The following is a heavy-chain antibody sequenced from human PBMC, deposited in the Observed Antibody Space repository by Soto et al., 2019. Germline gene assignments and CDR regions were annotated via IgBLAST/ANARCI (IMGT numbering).Heavy chain of an antibody. CDR2: VDGSGGDT. Sequence: VGSLRLSCAASGFTFSSHAMGWIRQAPGTGPEWVAFVDGSGGDTSYADSVKGRFIISRDNSKNTLYLQMNSLRAEDTAVYYCAKDGAGYVGFTQGNFDYWGQGTLVTVSS. V-gene: IGHV3-23*01. CDR1: GFTFSSHA. J-gene: IGHJ4*02. CDR3: AKDGAGYVGFTQGNFDY. D-gene: IGHD3-10*02.